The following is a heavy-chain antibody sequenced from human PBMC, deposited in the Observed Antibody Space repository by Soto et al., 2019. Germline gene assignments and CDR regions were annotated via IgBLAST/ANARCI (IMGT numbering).Heavy chain of an antibody. CDR2: ISAYNGNT. J-gene: IGHJ4*02. D-gene: IGHD5-12*01. V-gene: IGHV1-18*04. CDR1: GYTFTSYC. Sequence: ASVNVSCKSSGYTFTSYCISWVRQAPGQGLEWMGWISAYNGNTNCAQKLQGRVTMTTDTSTSTAYMELRSLRSDDTAVYYCAREKDGYNLDYWGQGTLVTVSS. CDR3: AREKDGYNLDY.